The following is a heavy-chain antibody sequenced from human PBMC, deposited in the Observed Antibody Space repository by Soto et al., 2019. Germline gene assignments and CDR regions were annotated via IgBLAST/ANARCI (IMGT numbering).Heavy chain of an antibody. CDR3: AKDGSGGWFDP. Sequence: QVQLVESGGGVVQPGRSLRLSCAASGFTFSSYGMHWVRQAPGKGLEWVAVISYDGSNKYYADSVKGRFTISRDNSKNSLYLQMNCLRAEDTAVYYCAKDGSGGWFDPWGQGTLVTVSS. D-gene: IGHD3-10*01. CDR1: GFTFSSYG. J-gene: IGHJ5*02. V-gene: IGHV3-30*18. CDR2: ISYDGSNK.